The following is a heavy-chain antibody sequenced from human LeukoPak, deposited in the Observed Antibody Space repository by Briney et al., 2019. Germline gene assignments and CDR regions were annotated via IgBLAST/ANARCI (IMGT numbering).Heavy chain of an antibody. V-gene: IGHV3-23*01. J-gene: IGHJ4*02. D-gene: IGHD3-22*01. Sequence: PGGSLRLSCAASGFTFSSYAMSWVRQAPGKGLEWVSAISGSGGSTYYADSVKGRFTISRDNSKNTLYLQMNSLRAEDTAVYYCAKDPDDSSGYYISPGYWGQGTLVTVSS. CDR1: GFTFSSYA. CDR2: ISGSGGST. CDR3: AKDPDDSSGYYISPGY.